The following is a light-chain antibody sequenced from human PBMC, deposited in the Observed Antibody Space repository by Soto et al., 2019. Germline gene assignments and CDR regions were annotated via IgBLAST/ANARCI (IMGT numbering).Light chain of an antibody. CDR2: DVS. J-gene: IGLJ1*01. V-gene: IGLV2-11*01. CDR1: SSDVGGYNY. CDR3: SSYTSSSTL. Sequence: SVLTHPRSVSWSPGQSVIISSTGASSDVGGYNYVSWYQQHPGKAPKLMVYDVSKRPSGVPDRFSGSKSGNTASLTISGLQAEDEDDYYCSSYTSSSTLFGTGTKVT.